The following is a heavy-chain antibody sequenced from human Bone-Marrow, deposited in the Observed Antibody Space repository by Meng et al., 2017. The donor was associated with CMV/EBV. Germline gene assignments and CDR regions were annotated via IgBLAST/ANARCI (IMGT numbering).Heavy chain of an antibody. J-gene: IGHJ6*02. D-gene: IGHD3-3*01. V-gene: IGHV1-18*01. CDR1: GYTFTSYG. CDR2: ISAYNGNT. Sequence: ASVKVSCKASGYTFTSYGISWVRQAPGQGLEGMGWISAYNGNTNYAQKLQGRVTMTTDTSTSTAYMEPRSLRSDDTAVYYCARVFDFWSVYPDYYGCDVWGQRTTVAASS. CDR3: ARVFDFWSVYPDYYGCDV.